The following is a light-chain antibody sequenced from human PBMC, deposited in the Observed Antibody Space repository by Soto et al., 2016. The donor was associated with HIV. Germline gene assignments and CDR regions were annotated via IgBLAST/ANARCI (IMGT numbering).Light chain of an antibody. CDR3: QQYSSYYT. Sequence: DIQMTQSPSSLSASVGDRVTITCRASQSINSWLAWYQQKAGKAPKLLIYKASSLESGVPSRFSGSGSGTEFTLTISSLQPDDFATYYCQQYSSYYTFDQGTKLEIK. CDR2: KAS. V-gene: IGKV1-5*03. CDR1: QSINSW. J-gene: IGKJ2*01.